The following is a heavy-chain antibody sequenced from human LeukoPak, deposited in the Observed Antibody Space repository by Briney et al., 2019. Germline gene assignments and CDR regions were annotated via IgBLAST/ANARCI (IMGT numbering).Heavy chain of an antibody. CDR3: ARASPYYDYFDY. J-gene: IGHJ4*02. CDR1: GGTFSSYA. CDR2: IIPIFGTA. Sequence: WASVKVSCKASGGTFSSYAISWVRQAPGQGLGWMGGIIPIFGTANYAQKFQGRVTITADESTSTAYMELSSLRSQDTAVYYCARASPYYDYFDYWGQGTLVTVSP. V-gene: IGHV1-69*13. D-gene: IGHD3-3*01.